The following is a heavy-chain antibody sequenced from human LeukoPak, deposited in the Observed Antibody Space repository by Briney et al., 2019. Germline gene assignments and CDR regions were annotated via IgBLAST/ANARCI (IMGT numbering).Heavy chain of an antibody. D-gene: IGHD6-19*01. CDR3: ATASQWLAYQFDY. J-gene: IGHJ4*02. Sequence: ASVKVSCKASGYTFTGHYIHWVRQAPGQGLEWMGWIYPNTGGTKYAQKFQGRVTMTRDTSINTAYMELSRLRSEDTAVYYCATASQWLAYQFDYWGQGTLVTVSS. CDR1: GYTFTGHY. CDR2: IYPNTGGT. V-gene: IGHV1-2*02.